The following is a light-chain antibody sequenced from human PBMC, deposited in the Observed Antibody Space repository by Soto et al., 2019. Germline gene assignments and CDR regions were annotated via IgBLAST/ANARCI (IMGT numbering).Light chain of an antibody. Sequence: QSALTQPASVSGSPGQSITISCTGTSSDVGSYNIVSWYQQHPGKAPKLMIYEVSKRPSGVSNRFSGSKSGNTASLTISGLQAGDEADYYCCSYAGSSAYVFGTGTKLTVL. CDR3: CSYAGSSAYV. CDR2: EVS. CDR1: SSDVGSYNI. V-gene: IGLV2-23*02. J-gene: IGLJ1*01.